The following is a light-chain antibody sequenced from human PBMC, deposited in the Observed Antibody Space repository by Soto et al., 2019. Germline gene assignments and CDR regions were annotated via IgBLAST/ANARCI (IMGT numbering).Light chain of an antibody. Sequence: EIVMPPSPASLSASPGERATLSCRTSQSVSRTLACYQQQPGQAPRLLLYGASTRAPGIPVRVSCRGSGTDFTLTISSLQSEDFAVCQCQEYDSWRYTFGQGTNVDIK. J-gene: IGKJ2*01. CDR1: QSVSRT. CDR2: GAS. CDR3: QEYDSWRYT. V-gene: IGKV3-15*01.